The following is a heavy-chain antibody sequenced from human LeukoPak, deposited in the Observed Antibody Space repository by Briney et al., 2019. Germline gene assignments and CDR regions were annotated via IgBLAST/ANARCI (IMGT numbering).Heavy chain of an antibody. J-gene: IGHJ5*02. V-gene: IGHV1-8*01. CDR3: YPSPAVYQRILRRWFDP. D-gene: IGHD1-26*01. CDR1: GYTFTRYV. Sequence: APVKVSRKASGYTFTRYVIKWVGQATGQGLEWMGWMNPYSGNPGYATTFPGRVTMTRNTSISTAYMELSSLRSEVTAVYYCYPSPAVYQRILRRWFDPWGQGTLVTVSS. CDR2: MNPYSGNP.